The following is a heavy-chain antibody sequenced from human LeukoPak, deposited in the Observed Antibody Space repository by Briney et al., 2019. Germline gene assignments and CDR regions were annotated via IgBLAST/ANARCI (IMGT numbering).Heavy chain of an antibody. CDR2: ISSRGDST. J-gene: IGHJ4*02. CDR1: GFIFSNYA. Sequence: GGSLILSCAASGFIFSNYAMSWVRQVPGRGLEWVSTISSRGDSTYVADSVKGRFTISRDNYKNSLYLQMHTVRAEDTAVYYCVKGPRPDITVAHTVENWGQGTLVTVSS. D-gene: IGHD6-19*01. V-gene: IGHV3-23*01. CDR3: VKGPRPDITVAHTVEN.